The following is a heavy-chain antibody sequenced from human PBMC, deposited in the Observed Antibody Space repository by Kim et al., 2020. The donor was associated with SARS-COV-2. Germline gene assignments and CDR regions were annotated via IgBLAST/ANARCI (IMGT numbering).Heavy chain of an antibody. Sequence: GGSLRLSCAASGFTFSSYSMNWVRQAPGKGLEWVSSISSSSSYIYYADSVKGRFTISRDNAKNSLYLQMNSLRAEDTAVYYCARVGTPRGLKNNWFDPWGQGTLVTVSS. CDR1: GFTFSSYS. CDR2: ISSSSSYI. V-gene: IGHV3-21*01. D-gene: IGHD7-27*01. CDR3: ARVGTPRGLKNNWFDP. J-gene: IGHJ5*02.